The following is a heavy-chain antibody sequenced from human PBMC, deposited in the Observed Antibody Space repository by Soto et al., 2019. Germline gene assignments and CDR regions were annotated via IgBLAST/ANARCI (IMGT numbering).Heavy chain of an antibody. CDR3: ARYCSGGSCYPYNWFDP. V-gene: IGHV1-18*01. D-gene: IGHD2-15*01. Sequence: QVQLVQSGAEVKKPGASVKVSCKASGYTCTSYGISWVRQAPGQGLEWMGWISAYNGNTNYAQKLQGRVTMTTDTSTSTAYMELRRLRYDDTAVYYCARYCSGGSCYPYNWFDPWGQGTMVTVSS. CDR2: ISAYNGNT. CDR1: GYTCTSYG. J-gene: IGHJ5*02.